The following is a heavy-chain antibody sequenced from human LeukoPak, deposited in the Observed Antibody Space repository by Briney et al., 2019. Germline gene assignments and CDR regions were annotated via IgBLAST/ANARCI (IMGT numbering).Heavy chain of an antibody. Sequence: GEYLKISCKGSGYSFNSHWIGWVRQRPGKGLEWMGIFHPGDSESRYSPSFQGQVTMSADQTITTAYLQWNTLKASDTAMYFCARTIAFYYDSSSYMDFWGQGTLVTVSS. J-gene: IGHJ4*02. CDR2: FHPGDSES. D-gene: IGHD3-22*01. V-gene: IGHV5-51*01. CDR1: GYSFNSHW. CDR3: ARTIAFYYDSSSYMDF.